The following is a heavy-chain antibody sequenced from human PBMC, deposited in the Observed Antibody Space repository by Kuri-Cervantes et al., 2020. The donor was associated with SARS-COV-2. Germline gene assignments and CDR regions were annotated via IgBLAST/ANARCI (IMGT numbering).Heavy chain of an antibody. CDR3: ARDVAAGRAYYYMDV. J-gene: IGHJ6*03. CDR1: GFAFSSYS. CDR2: ISSSSSYI. D-gene: IGHD6-13*01. V-gene: IGHV3-21*01. Sequence: GGSLRLSCAASGFAFSSYSMNWVRQAPGKGLEWVSSISSSSSYIYYADSVKGRFTISRDNAKNSLYLRMNSLRAEDTAVYYCARDVAAGRAYYYMDVWGKGTTVTVSS.